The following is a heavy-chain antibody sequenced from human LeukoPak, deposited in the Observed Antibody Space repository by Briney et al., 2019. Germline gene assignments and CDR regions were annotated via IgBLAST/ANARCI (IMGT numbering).Heavy chain of an antibody. V-gene: IGHV4-4*02. CDR3: ARVRIAVDEVYFDY. CDR2: IYHSGST. D-gene: IGHD6-19*01. J-gene: IGHJ4*02. Sequence: SGTLSLTCAVSGGSISSSNWWSWVRPPPGKGLEWIGEIYHSGSTNCNPSLKSRVTISVDKSKNQFSLKLSSVTAADTAVYYCARVRIAVDEVYFDYWGQGTLVTVSS. CDR1: GGSISSSNW.